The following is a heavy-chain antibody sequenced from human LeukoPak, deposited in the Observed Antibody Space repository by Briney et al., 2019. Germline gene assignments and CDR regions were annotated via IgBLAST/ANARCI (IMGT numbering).Heavy chain of an antibody. CDR2: IIPISGTT. CDR3: AREGESYYYDY. V-gene: IGHV1-69*13. D-gene: IGHD3-22*01. J-gene: IGHJ4*02. CDR1: GGTLSSYA. Sequence: ASVKVSCKASGGTLSSYAISWVRQAPGQGLEWMGGIIPISGTTNYAQKFQGRVTITADESTSTAYMELSSLRSEDTAVYYCAREGESYYYDYWGQRTLVTVSS.